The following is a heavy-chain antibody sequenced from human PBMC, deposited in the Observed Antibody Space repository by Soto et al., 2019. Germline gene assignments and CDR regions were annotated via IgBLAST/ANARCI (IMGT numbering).Heavy chain of an antibody. CDR2: IYWDDDK. CDR1: GFSLSTTEVG. D-gene: IGHD3-9*01. Sequence: QITLKESGPTLVKPTQTLTLTCTFSGFSLSTTEVGVAWIRQPPGKALEWLALIYWDDDKHYSPSLKSRLTITKDTSKNQVVLRMTNMDPVDTATYYCAHRFDWYYFDYWGQGTLVTVSS. CDR3: AHRFDWYYFDY. V-gene: IGHV2-5*02. J-gene: IGHJ4*02.